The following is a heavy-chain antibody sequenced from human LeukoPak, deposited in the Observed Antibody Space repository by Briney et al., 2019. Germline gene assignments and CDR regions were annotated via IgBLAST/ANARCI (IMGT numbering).Heavy chain of an antibody. Sequence: GGSLRLSCAASGFTFRSYEMNWVRQAPGKGLEWVSYIDSGRGSSTNYADSVKGRFTISRDNAKNSLYLQMNSLRVEDTAIYYCARVFRDYRSGGGWYDYWGQGTLVTVSS. D-gene: IGHD6-19*01. J-gene: IGHJ4*02. CDR2: IDSGRGSST. CDR1: GFTFRSYE. V-gene: IGHV3-48*03. CDR3: ARVFRDYRSGGGWYDY.